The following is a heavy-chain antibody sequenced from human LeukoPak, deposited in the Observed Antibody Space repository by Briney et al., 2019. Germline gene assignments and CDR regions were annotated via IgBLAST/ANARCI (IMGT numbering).Heavy chain of an antibody. CDR2: IVVGSGNT. Sequence: GTSVKVSCKASGFTFTSSAVQWVRQARGQRLEWIGWIVVGSGNTDYAQKFQERVTITRDMSTSTVYMELSSLRSEDTAVYYCAAEGRPTVVTFRKGAVDLWGQGTMVTVSS. CDR1: GFTFTSSA. CDR3: AAEGRPTVVTFRKGAVDL. D-gene: IGHD4-23*01. V-gene: IGHV1-58*01. J-gene: IGHJ3*01.